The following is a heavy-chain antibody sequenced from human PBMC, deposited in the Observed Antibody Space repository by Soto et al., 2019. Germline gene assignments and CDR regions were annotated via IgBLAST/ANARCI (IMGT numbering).Heavy chain of an antibody. D-gene: IGHD6-13*01. CDR3: ARDRGQYTSSWFWYFSH. V-gene: IGHV4-4*07. CDR1: GASISSFN. Sequence: SETLSLTCSVSGASISSFNWNWVRQPAGKGPEWVGRLNIAGTINYNPSLKSRITMSMDTSKNQISLHLRSVTAADTAIYYCARDRGQYTSSWFWYFSHWGHGTLVTVSS. J-gene: IGHJ1*01. CDR2: LNIAGTI.